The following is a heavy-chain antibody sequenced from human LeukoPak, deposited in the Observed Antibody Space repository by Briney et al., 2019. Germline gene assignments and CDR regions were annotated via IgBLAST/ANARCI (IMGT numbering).Heavy chain of an antibody. J-gene: IGHJ3*01. CDR1: GYSFTSYW. CDR3: ARQRSGGNSAFDV. CDR2: IYPGDSDT. D-gene: IGHD2-15*01. Sequence: TAGESLKISCQGSGYSFTSYWIGWVRQMPGKGLEWMGIIYPGDSDTRYSPSFQGQVTISADKSISTAFLQWSSLKASDTAIFYCARQRSGGNSAFDVWGQGTMVIVSS. V-gene: IGHV5-51*01.